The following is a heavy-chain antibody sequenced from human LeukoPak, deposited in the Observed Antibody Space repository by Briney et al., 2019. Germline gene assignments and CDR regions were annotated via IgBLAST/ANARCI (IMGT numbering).Heavy chain of an antibody. Sequence: PGRSLRLSCAASGFTFDDYAMHWVRQAPGKGLEWVSGISWNSGSIGYADSVKGRFTISRDNAKSSLYLQMNNLRAEDTAVYYCAKNLDGVATYFDYWGQGTLVTVSS. D-gene: IGHD5-12*01. CDR2: ISWNSGSI. CDR1: GFTFDDYA. CDR3: AKNLDGVATYFDY. V-gene: IGHV3-9*01. J-gene: IGHJ4*02.